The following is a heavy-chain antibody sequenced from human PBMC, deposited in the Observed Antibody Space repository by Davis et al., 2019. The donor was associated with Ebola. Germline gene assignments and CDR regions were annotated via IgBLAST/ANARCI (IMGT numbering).Heavy chain of an antibody. CDR3: ARVLVATIGPYYGMDV. Sequence: SVKVSCKASGGTFSSYAISWVRQAPGQGLEWMGGIIPIFGTANYAQKFQGRVTITADESTSTAYMELSSLRSEDTAVYYCARVLVATIGPYYGMDVWGQGTTVTVSS. CDR2: IIPIFGTA. D-gene: IGHD5-12*01. V-gene: IGHV1-69*13. J-gene: IGHJ6*02. CDR1: GGTFSSYA.